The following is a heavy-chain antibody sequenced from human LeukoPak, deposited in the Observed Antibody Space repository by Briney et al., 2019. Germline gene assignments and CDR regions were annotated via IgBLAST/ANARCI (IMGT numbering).Heavy chain of an antibody. CDR1: GGSISSYY. CDR2: IDTSGST. J-gene: IGHJ4*02. D-gene: IGHD6-19*01. Sequence: PSETLSLTCTVSGGSISSYYWSWIRQPAGKGLEWIGRIDTSGSTNYNPSLKSRVTMSVDTSKNQFSLKLSSVTAADTAVYYCASGYSSGWYFGLFDYWGQGTLVTVSS. CDR3: ASGYSSGWYFGLFDY. V-gene: IGHV4-4*07.